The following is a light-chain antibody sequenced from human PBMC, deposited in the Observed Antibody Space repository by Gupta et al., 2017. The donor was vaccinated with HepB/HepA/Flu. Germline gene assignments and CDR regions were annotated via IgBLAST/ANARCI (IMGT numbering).Light chain of an antibody. V-gene: IGKV3-11*01. J-gene: IGKJ1*01. CDR1: QSVSSY. CDR2: DAS. CDR3: QQRSNCPMT. Sequence: EIIFTQSPATLSLSPGERATLSCRSSQSVSSYLAWYQQKPGQAPRLLIYDASNRATGVPARFSGSGSGTXFTLTIXSLEPEDFAVYYCQQRSNCPMTFGXGTKVEIK.